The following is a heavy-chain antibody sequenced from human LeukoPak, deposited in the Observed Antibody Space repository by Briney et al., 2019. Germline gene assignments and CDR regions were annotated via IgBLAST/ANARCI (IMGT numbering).Heavy chain of an antibody. V-gene: IGHV4-59*12. CDR2: IYYSGST. CDR1: GGSISSFY. J-gene: IGHJ5*02. CDR3: ARRSITMVRGVITTHKNWFDP. D-gene: IGHD3-10*01. Sequence: SETLSLTCTVSGGSISSFYWSWIRQPPGKGLEWIGYIYYSGSTNYNPSLKSRVTISVDTSKNQFSLKLSSVTAADTAVYYCARRSITMVRGVITTHKNWFDPWGQGTLVTVSS.